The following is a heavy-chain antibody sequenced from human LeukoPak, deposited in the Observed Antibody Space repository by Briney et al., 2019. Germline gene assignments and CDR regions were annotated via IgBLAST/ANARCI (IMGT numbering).Heavy chain of an antibody. V-gene: IGHV3-21*01. J-gene: IGHJ4*02. Sequence: PGGSLRLSCAASGFTFSSYSMNWVRQAPGKGLEWVSSISSSSSYIYYADSVKGRFTISRDNAKSSLYLQMNSLRAEDTAVYYCAREEEIIVVVPAAIDYWGQGTLVTVSS. D-gene: IGHD2-2*01. CDR3: AREEEIIVVVPAAIDY. CDR2: ISSSSSYI. CDR1: GFTFSSYS.